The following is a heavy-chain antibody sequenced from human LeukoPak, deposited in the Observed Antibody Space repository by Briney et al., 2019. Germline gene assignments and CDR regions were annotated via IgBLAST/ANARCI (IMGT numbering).Heavy chain of an antibody. V-gene: IGHV4-34*01. Sequence: SETLSLTCAVYGGSFSGYYWSWIRQPPGKGREWIGEINHSGSTNYNPSLKSRVTISVDTSKNQFSLKLSSVTAADTAVYYCARGVPAALYYFDYWGQGTLVTVSS. CDR1: GGSFSGYY. CDR2: INHSGST. J-gene: IGHJ4*02. CDR3: ARGVPAALYYFDY. D-gene: IGHD2-2*01.